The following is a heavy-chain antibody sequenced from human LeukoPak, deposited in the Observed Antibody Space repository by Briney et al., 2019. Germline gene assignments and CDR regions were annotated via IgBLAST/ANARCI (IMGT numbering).Heavy chain of an antibody. D-gene: IGHD3-22*01. V-gene: IGHV1-69*04. CDR1: GIDFSSSA. Sequence: GASVKVSCKASGIDFSSSAISRVRQAPGQGLEWMGRIIVSLGIPKYAQKFQGRVTMTRDTSTSTVYMELSSLRSEDTAVYYCARDQEDYYDSSGHFDYWGQGTLVTVSS. CDR2: IIVSLGIP. CDR3: ARDQEDYYDSSGHFDY. J-gene: IGHJ4*02.